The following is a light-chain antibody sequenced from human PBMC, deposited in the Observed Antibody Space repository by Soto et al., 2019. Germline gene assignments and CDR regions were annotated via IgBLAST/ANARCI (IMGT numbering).Light chain of an antibody. V-gene: IGKV3-15*01. CDR3: QQYNNWPGT. J-gene: IGKJ1*01. CDR1: QTVSSN. Sequence: EIVMTQSPTTLSVSPGERSTLSCRVSQTVSSNLAWYQQKPGQAPRLLIYGASTRATGIPARFSGSGSGTEFTLTISSLQSEDFAVYYCQQYNNWPGTFGQGTKVDI. CDR2: GAS.